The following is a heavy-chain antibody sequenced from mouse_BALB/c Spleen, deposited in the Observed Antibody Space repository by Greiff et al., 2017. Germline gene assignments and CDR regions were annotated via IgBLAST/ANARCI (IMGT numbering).Heavy chain of an antibody. CDR2: ISSGSSTI. CDR1: GFTFSSFG. CDR3: ARSGNDGYYRGYYYAMDY. Sequence: DVKLVESGGGLVQPGGSRKLSCAASGFTFSSFGMHWVRQAPEKGLEWVAYISSGSSTIYYADTVKGRFTISRDNPKNTLFLQMTSLRSEDTAMYYCARSGNDGYYRGYYYAMDYWGQGTSVTVSS. V-gene: IGHV5-17*02. J-gene: IGHJ4*01. D-gene: IGHD2-3*01.